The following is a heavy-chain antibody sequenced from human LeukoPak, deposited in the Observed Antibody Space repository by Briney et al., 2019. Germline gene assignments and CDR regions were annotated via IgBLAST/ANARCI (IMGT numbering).Heavy chain of an antibody. CDR3: AKGGDGRDFLLY. J-gene: IGHJ4*02. CDR1: GYSFTNYW. Sequence: GESLKISCKGSGYSFTNYWSGGVRQMPGKGLEWRGFIYPRDSRTTYSPSFQGQVTISADRSISAAYIQWSSLKASDTAMYYCAKGGDGRDFLLYWGQGSLVTVSS. V-gene: IGHV5-51*01. D-gene: IGHD5-24*01. CDR2: IYPRDSRT.